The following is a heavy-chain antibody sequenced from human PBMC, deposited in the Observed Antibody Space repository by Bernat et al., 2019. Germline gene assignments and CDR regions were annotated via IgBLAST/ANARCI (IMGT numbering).Heavy chain of an antibody. CDR1: GDSVSSNSAA. V-gene: IGHV6-1*01. Sequence: QVQLQQSGPGLVKPSQTLSLTCAISGDSVSSNSAAWNWIRQSPSRGLEWLGRTYYRSKWYNDYAVSVKSRITINPDTSKNQFSLQLNSVTPEDTAVYYCAREGPAVPKGVDNWFDPWGQGTLVTVSS. J-gene: IGHJ5*02. D-gene: IGHD6-19*01. CDR2: TYYRSKWYN. CDR3: AREGPAVPKGVDNWFDP.